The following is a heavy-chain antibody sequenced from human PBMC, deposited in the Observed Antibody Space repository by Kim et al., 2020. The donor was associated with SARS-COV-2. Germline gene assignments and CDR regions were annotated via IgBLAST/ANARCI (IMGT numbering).Heavy chain of an antibody. J-gene: IGHJ6*04. V-gene: IGHV3-33*01. D-gene: IGHD3-16*02. CDR2: IWYDGSNK. CDR1: GFTFSSYG. CDR3: ARDRLSRLMITFGGVIDHGMDV. Sequence: GGSLRLSCAASGFTFSSYGMHWVRQAPGKGLEWVAVIWYDGSNKYYADSVKGRFTISRDNSKNTLYLQMNSRRAEDTAVYYCARDRLSRLMITFGGVIDHGMDVWGRGTTVTVSS.